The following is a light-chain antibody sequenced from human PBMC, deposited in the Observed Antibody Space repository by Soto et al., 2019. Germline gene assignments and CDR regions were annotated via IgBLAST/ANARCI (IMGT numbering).Light chain of an antibody. J-gene: IGKJ1*01. CDR2: WAS. Sequence: VMTQSPATVAASPGERATLSCRASQSISSNLAWYQQIAGQPPKLLISWASTRESGVPDRFSGSGSGTDFTLTISSLQAEDVAVYYRQQYYSGRTFGQGTKVDI. CDR1: QSISSN. V-gene: IGKV4-1*01. CDR3: QQYYSGRT.